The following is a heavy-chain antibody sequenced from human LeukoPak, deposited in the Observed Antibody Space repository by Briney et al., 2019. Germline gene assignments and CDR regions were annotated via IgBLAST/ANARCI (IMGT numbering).Heavy chain of an antibody. V-gene: IGHV4-59*11. J-gene: IGHJ4*02. CDR1: GFPFSDHY. CDR2: IYNSGST. CDR3: ARGHYYGSSGDY. D-gene: IGHD3-22*01. Sequence: GSLRLSCAASGFPFSDHYMDWVRQAPGKGLEWIGYIYNSGSTNYNPSLKSRVTISVDTSKNQFSLNLSSVTAADTAVYYCARGHYYGSSGDYWGQGTLVTVSS.